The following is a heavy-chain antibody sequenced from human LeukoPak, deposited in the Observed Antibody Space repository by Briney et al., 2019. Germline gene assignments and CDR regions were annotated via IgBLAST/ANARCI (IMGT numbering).Heavy chain of an antibody. J-gene: IGHJ4*02. V-gene: IGHV4-61*02. D-gene: IGHD2-2*02. CDR1: GGSISSGSYY. CDR2: IYTSGST. CDR3: ARVSLDCSSTSCYTLFDY. Sequence: PSETLSLTCTVSGGSISSGSYYWSWIRQPAGKGLEWIGRIYTSGSTNYNPSLKSRVTISVDTSKNQFSLKLSSVTAADTAVYYCARVSLDCSSTSCYTLFDYWGQGTLVTVSS.